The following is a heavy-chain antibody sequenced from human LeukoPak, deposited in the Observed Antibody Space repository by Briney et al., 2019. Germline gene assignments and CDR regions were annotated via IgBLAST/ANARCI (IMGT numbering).Heavy chain of an antibody. V-gene: IGHV3-66*01. CDR3: AIDMGASTGYFDY. D-gene: IGHD3-9*01. Sequence: GGSLRLSCAASGITVSSNYMSWVRQAPGKGLEWVSVIYSGGSTYYADSVKGRFTIFGDNSKNTLYIQMNSLRAEDTAVYYCAIDMGASTGYFDYWGQGTLVTVSS. CDR2: IYSGGST. CDR1: GITVSSNY. J-gene: IGHJ4*02.